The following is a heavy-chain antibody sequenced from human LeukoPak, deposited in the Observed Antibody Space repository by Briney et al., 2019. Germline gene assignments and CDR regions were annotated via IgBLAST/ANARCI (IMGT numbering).Heavy chain of an antibody. Sequence: QPGRSPRLSCAASGFTFSNYDMHWVRQAPGKGLEWVAVISYDGTNKYYADSVKGRFTISRDNSKNTLHLQMNSLRAEDTAVYYCVKDRTGTYTLDYWGQGTLVTVSS. V-gene: IGHV3-30*18. CDR2: ISYDGTNK. CDR3: VKDRTGTYTLDY. D-gene: IGHD3-10*01. CDR1: GFTFSNYD. J-gene: IGHJ4*02.